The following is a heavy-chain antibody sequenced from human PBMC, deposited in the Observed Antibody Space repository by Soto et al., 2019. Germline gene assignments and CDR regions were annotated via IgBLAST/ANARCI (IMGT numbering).Heavy chain of an antibody. CDR2: INTGSGDT. J-gene: IGHJ6*02. CDR3: ARDRRYCRGGSCYYFYYYAMDV. V-gene: IGHV1-3*04. CDR1: GYPFTSYA. D-gene: IGHD2-15*01. Sequence: QVQLVQSGAEVRKPGASVNISCKASGYPFTSYAMHWVRQAPGQRLEWMGWINTGSGDTKYSQTFQGRVSIARDTSASTVYMELSSLKSEDTAIYYCARDRRYCRGGSCYYFYYYAMDVWGQGTTVTVSS.